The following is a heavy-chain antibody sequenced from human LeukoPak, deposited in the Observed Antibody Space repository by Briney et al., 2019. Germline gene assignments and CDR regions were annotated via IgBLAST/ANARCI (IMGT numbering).Heavy chain of an antibody. D-gene: IGHD5-24*01. J-gene: IGHJ4*02. CDR1: GYTFTSYG. V-gene: IGHV1-18*01. CDR3: AREARRDGYNSVDY. CDR2: ISAYNGNT. Sequence: GASVKVSCKASGYTFTSYGISWVRQAPGQGLEWMGWISAYNGNTNYAQKLQGRVTMTTDTSTSTAYMELRSLRSDDTAVYYCAREARRDGYNSVDYWGQGTLVTVSS.